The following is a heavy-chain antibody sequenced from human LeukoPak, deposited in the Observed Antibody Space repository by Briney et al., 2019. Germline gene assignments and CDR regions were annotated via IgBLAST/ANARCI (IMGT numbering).Heavy chain of an antibody. CDR1: GYTFTSYA. CDR3: AREGHDSSGYYDPLFDY. Sequence: ASVKVSCTASGYTFTSYAMHWVRQAPGQRLEWMGWINAGNGNTKYSQKFQGRVTITRDTSASTAYMELSSLRSEDTAVYYCAREGHDSSGYYDPLFDYWGQGTLVTVSS. V-gene: IGHV1-3*01. CDR2: INAGNGNT. J-gene: IGHJ4*02. D-gene: IGHD3-22*01.